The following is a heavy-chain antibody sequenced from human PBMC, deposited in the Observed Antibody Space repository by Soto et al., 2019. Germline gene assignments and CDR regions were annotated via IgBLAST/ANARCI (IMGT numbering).Heavy chain of an antibody. CDR1: GASISSSAYY. V-gene: IGHV4-39*01. D-gene: IGHD6-19*01. J-gene: IGHJ4*02. CDR2: IQYSGTT. CDR3: ARLRAVAGTMGYFDY. Sequence: QLQLQESGPGLVKPSETLSLTCTVSGASISSSAYYWGWIRQPPGKGLEWIGTIQYSGTTYYNPSLKSRITISVDTSKKQFSLKLNSVTAADTAVYHCARLRAVAGTMGYFDYWGQGTLVTVSS.